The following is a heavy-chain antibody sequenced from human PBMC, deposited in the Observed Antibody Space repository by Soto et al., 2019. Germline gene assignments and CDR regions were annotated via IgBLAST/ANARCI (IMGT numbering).Heavy chain of an antibody. CDR2: IKQDGSEK. V-gene: IGHV3-7*01. CDR3: ARRASPYGSGSHYYMYV. CDR1: GFTFSSYW. Sequence: GGSLRLSCAASGFTFSSYWMSWVRQAPGKGLEWVANIKQDGSEKYYVDSVKGRFTISRDNAKNSLYLQMNSLRAEDTAVYYCARRASPYGSGSHYYMYVWGKGTTVTVSS. J-gene: IGHJ6*03. D-gene: IGHD3-10*01.